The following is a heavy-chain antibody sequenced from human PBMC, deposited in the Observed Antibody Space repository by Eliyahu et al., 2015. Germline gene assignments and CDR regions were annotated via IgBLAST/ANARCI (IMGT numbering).Heavy chain of an antibody. J-gene: IGHJ4*02. V-gene: IGHV3-11*01. CDR3: AREFTAPAGHRFIDS. Sequence: QVQLVESGGGLVKPGGSLRLSCTXSGFXFXDYYMSWIRQAPGKGLEWISYITSSGSSKYYADSVEGRFTISRDNGRKSVFLQLNSLRAEDTAVYYCAREFTAPAGHRFIDSWGQGTLVTVSS. D-gene: IGHD2-2*01. CDR1: GFXFXDYY. CDR2: ITSSGSSK.